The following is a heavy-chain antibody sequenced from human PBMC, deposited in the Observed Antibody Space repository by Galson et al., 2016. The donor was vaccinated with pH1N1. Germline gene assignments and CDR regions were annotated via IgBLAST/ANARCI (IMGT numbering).Heavy chain of an antibody. V-gene: IGHV1-2*02. CDR2: LNPNSGGT. CDR3: ATGSGNSWFDP. J-gene: IGHJ5*02. Sequence: KVSCKASGYSFTRHYIHWARQAPGHGLEWMGWLNPNSGGTKYAQNFQDKIILTRDTSIDTAYMELSGLTSDDTALYFCATGSGNSWFDPWGQGTLVTVSS. D-gene: IGHD3-10*01. CDR1: GYSFTRHY.